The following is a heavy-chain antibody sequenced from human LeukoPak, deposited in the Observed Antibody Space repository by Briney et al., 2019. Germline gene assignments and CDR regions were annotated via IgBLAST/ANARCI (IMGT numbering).Heavy chain of an antibody. CDR1: GFTFNIYA. CDR2: ISCDESDK. J-gene: IGHJ6*04. Sequence: GGSLRLSCAASGFTFNIYAMHWVRQAPGKGLEWVAVISCDESDKYYADSVKGRFTISRDNAKNSLYLQMNSLRAEDTAVYYCAELGITMIGGVWGKGTTVTISS. D-gene: IGHD3-10*02. V-gene: IGHV3-30*04. CDR3: AELGITMIGGV.